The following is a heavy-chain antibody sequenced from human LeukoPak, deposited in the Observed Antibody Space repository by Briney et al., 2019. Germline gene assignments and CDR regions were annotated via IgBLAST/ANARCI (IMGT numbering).Heavy chain of an antibody. CDR2: IYYSGST. D-gene: IGHD6-19*01. V-gene: IGHV4-59*01. Sequence: LETLSLTCTVSGGSISSYYWSWIRQPPGKGLEWIGYIYYSGSTNYNPSLKSRVTISVDTSKNQFSLKLSSVTAADTAVYYCARMGIIAVAGTSRDYYMDVWGKGTTVTVSS. CDR3: ARMGIIAVAGTSRDYYMDV. CDR1: GGSISSYY. J-gene: IGHJ6*03.